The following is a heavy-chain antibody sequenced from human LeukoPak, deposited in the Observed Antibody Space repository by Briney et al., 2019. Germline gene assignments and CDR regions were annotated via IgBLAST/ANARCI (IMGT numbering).Heavy chain of an antibody. CDR3: ARELGINAFDV. CDR2: IDPNSGVT. J-gene: IGHJ3*01. Sequence: ASVKVSCKASGYTLTDNHLYWVRQAPGQGLEWMGWIDPNSGVTNCAQNFQGRLTMTTDTSISTAYMELSRLTSDDTTVYYCARELGINAFDVWGQGTLVTVSS. CDR1: GYTLTDNH. V-gene: IGHV1-2*02. D-gene: IGHD1-26*01.